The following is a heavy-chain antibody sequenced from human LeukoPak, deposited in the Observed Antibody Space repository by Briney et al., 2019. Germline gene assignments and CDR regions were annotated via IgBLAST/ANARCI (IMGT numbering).Heavy chain of an antibody. J-gene: IGHJ6*02. CDR2: IYSGGST. D-gene: IGHD2-15*01. CDR3: ARDDTGSRGNRVGMDV. Sequence: GGSLRLSCAASGFTVSSNYLSWVRQAPGKGLEWVSVIYSGGSTYYADSVKGRFTISRDNSKNTLYLRMNSLRAEDTAVYYCARDDTGSRGNRVGMDVWGQGTTVTVSS. CDR1: GFTVSSNY. V-gene: IGHV3-66*01.